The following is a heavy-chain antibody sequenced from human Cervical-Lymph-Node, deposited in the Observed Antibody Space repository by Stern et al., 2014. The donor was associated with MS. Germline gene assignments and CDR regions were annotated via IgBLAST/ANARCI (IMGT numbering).Heavy chain of an antibody. CDR1: GYTFTAYY. V-gene: IGHV1-2*02. Sequence: QVQLVQSGAELKKPGASVKVSCKASGYTFTAYYMHWVRQAPGPGIERLGWINPNSGGTTYAPQFPGRVSMTRDTSIITAYMELNGLTSDDTAVYYCTRTGSNWKTNWFDPWGQGTPVTVSS. J-gene: IGHJ5*02. CDR3: TRTGSNWKTNWFDP. D-gene: IGHD1-1*01. CDR2: INPNSGGT.